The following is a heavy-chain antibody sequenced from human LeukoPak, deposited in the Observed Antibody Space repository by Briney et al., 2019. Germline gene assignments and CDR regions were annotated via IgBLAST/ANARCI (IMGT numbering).Heavy chain of an antibody. Sequence: PGGSLRLSCAASGFTFSSYGMQWVRQAPGKGLEWGAVISYDGSNKYYADSVKGRFTISRDNSKNTLYLQMNSLRAEDTAVYYCAHPSSGWYWNYFDYWGQGTLVTVSS. V-gene: IGHV3-30*03. CDR3: AHPSSGWYWNYFDY. CDR2: ISYDGSNK. D-gene: IGHD6-19*01. CDR1: GFTFSSYG. J-gene: IGHJ4*02.